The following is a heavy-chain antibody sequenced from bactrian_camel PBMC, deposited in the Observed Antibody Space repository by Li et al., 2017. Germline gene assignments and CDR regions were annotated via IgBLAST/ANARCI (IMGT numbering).Heavy chain of an antibody. CDR1: GYTAGRHC. V-gene: IGHV3S1*01. CDR2: ISTGNDDT. CDR3: ATNQFCGGGYCYAGLFGH. J-gene: IGHJ6*01. Sequence: HVQLVESGGGSVQAGGSLTLSCAASGYTAGRHCMAWFRQAPGKEREEIAAISTGNDDTYYADSVKGRFTISQDNAKNTLYLQMNSQNPEDTAVYYCATNQFCGGGYCYAGLFGHWGQGTQVTVS. D-gene: IGHD1*01.